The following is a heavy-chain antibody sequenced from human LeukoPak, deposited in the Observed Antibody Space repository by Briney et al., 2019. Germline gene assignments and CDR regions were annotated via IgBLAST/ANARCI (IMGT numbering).Heavy chain of an antibody. D-gene: IGHD4-17*01. J-gene: IGHJ4*02. V-gene: IGHV3-74*01. CDR3: ARDYHYGQADY. CDR1: GFTFSSYC. Sequence: GGSLRLSCAASGFTFSSYCTHWVRQAPGQGLVWVSRISKDGSSAYFADSVKGRFTISRDNAKNTLYLQMNSLRVEDTAVYYCARDYHYGQADYWGQGTLVTVSS. CDR2: ISKDGSSA.